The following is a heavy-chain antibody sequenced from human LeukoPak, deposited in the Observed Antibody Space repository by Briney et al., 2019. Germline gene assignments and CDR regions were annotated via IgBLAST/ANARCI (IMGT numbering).Heavy chain of an antibody. CDR1: GYTFTAYY. CDR3: ARSDFYYYVMDI. CDR2: INPNSGGT. V-gene: IGHV1-2*02. Sequence: GASVKVSCKASGYTFTAYYIHWVRQAPGQGLEWMGWINPNSGGTNFAQQFQGRVTMTRDTSITTAYMELSRLRSDDAAMYYCARSDFYYYVMDIRGQGTPVTVSS. J-gene: IGHJ6*02.